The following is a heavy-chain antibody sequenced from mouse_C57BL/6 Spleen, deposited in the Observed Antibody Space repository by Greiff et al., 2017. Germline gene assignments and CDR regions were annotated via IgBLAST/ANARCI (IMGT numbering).Heavy chain of an antibody. Sequence: VQLQQSGAELARPGASVKLSCKASGYTFTSYGISWVKQRPGQGLEWIGEIYPRSGNTYYNEKFKGKATLTADKSSSTAYMELRSLTSEDSAVCFWGYGYGAWFDYWGQGTLVTVSA. CDR1: GYTFTSYG. D-gene: IGHD2-2*01. J-gene: IGHJ3*01. CDR2: IYPRSGNT. CDR3: GYGYGAWFDY. V-gene: IGHV1-81*01.